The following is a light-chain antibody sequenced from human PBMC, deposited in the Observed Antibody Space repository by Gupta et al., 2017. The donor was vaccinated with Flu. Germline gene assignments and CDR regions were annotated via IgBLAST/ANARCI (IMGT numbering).Light chain of an antibody. J-gene: IGLJ2*01. Sequence: QSALTQPASVSGSPGLSITISCTGTSSDIGGYKYVSWYQQPPGKAPKLMLFDVANRPSGVSDRFSGSTSGNTASLTISGLQAEDEADYYCSSYTSSSTVVFGGGTKVTVL. V-gene: IGLV2-14*01. CDR2: DVA. CDR1: SSDIGGYKY. CDR3: SSYTSSSTVV.